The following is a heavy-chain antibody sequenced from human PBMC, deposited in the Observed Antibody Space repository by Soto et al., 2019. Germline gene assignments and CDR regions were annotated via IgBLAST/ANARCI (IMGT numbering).Heavy chain of an antibody. CDR1: GFTFSTYT. V-gene: IGHV3-21*01. Sequence: EVQLVESGGGLVKPGGSLRLSCAASGFTFSTYTRNWVRQAPGKGLEWVSSISSSSSYRYYTDSVKGRFTISRDNAKKSLVLQMNRRSGEDTAVEYWGRGVGYYDPYYYYGMDVWGQGTTVTVSS. CDR3: GRGVGYYDPYYYYGMDV. CDR2: ISSSSSYR. D-gene: IGHD3-22*01. J-gene: IGHJ6*02.